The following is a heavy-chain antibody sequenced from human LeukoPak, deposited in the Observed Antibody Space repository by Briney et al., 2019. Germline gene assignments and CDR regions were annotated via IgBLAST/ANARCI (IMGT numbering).Heavy chain of an antibody. V-gene: IGHV1-8*01. Sequence: GASVKVSCKASGYTFTSYDINWVRQATGQGLEWMGWMNPKSGSTGYVQKFQGRVTMTWNTSISTAYMELSSLRSEDTAVYYCARMDYYDTSGTNWFDPWGQGTLVTVSS. CDR2: MNPKSGST. CDR3: ARMDYYDTSGTNWFDP. J-gene: IGHJ5*02. D-gene: IGHD3-22*01. CDR1: GYTFTSYD.